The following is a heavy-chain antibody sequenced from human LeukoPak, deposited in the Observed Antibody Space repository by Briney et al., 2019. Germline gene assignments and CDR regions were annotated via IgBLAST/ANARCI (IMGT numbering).Heavy chain of an antibody. CDR1: GFTFRSYA. Sequence: PGGSLRLSCAASGFTFRSYAMSWVRQAPGKGLEWVSAISGSGGSTYYADSVKGRFTISRDNSKNTLYLQMNSLRAEDTAVYYCARDRLVYSGYDLWGQGTLVTVSS. CDR3: ARDRLVYSGYDL. J-gene: IGHJ4*02. V-gene: IGHV3-23*01. D-gene: IGHD5-12*01. CDR2: ISGSGGST.